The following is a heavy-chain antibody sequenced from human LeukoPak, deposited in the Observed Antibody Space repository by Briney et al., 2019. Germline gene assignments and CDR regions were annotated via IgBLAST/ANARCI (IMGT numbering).Heavy chain of an antibody. D-gene: IGHD3-10*01. V-gene: IGHV3-13*01. CDR2: IGTAGDT. CDR1: GFTFSSYD. Sequence: GGSLRLSCAACGFTFSSYDMHWVRQATGKGLEWVSAIGTAGDTYYADSVKGRFTISRANSENTLYLQMHSLRAEDTAVYYCAKDLVTGSLDYWGLGTLVTVSS. CDR3: AKDLVTGSLDY. J-gene: IGHJ4*02.